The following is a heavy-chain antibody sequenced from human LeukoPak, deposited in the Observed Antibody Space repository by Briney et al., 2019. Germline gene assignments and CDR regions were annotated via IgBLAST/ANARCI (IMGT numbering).Heavy chain of an antibody. CDR1: GGSISSGDYY. CDR2: IYYSGST. D-gene: IGHD1-1*01. Sequence: PSQTLSLTCTVSGGSISSGDYYWSWIRQPPGKGLEWIGYIYYSGSTNYNPSLKSRVTISVDTSKNQFSLKLSSVTAADTAVYYCARHGTSGTNLNWFDPWGQGTLVTVSS. J-gene: IGHJ5*02. CDR3: ARHGTSGTNLNWFDP. V-gene: IGHV4-61*08.